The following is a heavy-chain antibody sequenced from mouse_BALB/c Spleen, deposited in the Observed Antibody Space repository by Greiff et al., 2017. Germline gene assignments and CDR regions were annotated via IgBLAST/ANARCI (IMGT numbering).Heavy chain of an antibody. D-gene: IGHD1-1*01. Sequence: VQLVESGAELAKPGASVKMSCKASGYTFTSYWMHWVKQRPGQGLEWIGYINPSTGYTEYNQKFKDKATLTADKSSSTAYMQLSSLTSEDSAVYYCAIKDYYGSSSFAYWGQGTLVTVSA. CDR3: AIKDYYGSSSFAY. CDR1: GYTFTSYW. J-gene: IGHJ3*01. V-gene: IGHV1-7*01. CDR2: INPSTGYT.